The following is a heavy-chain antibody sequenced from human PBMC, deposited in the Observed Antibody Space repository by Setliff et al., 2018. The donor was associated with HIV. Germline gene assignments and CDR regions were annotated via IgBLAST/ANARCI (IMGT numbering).Heavy chain of an antibody. J-gene: IGHJ6*02. Sequence: GESLKISCTASGFTFNIYSMNWVRQAPGKGLEWVSSISSSGKYIYSADSVKGRFTIYRGNAKNSLYLQMNSLRAEDTAVYYCARDDPPREDSSSPVLFYSGMDVWGHRTPVTVSS. CDR3: ARDDPPREDSSSPVLFYSGMDV. CDR1: GFTFNIYS. D-gene: IGHD6-6*01. V-gene: IGHV3-21*01. CDR2: ISSSGKYI.